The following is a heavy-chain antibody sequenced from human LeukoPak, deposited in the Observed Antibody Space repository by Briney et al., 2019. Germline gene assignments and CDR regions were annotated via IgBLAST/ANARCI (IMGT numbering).Heavy chain of an antibody. CDR3: ARGVYDFWSGYRDWFDP. CDR1: GGSFSGYY. CDR2: INHSGST. V-gene: IGHV4-34*01. Sequence: SETLSLTCAVYGGSFSGYYWSWIRQPPGKGLEWIGEINHSGSTNYNPSLKSRVTISVDTSKNQFSLKLSSVTAADTAVYYRARGVYDFWSGYRDWFDPWGQGTLVTVSS. J-gene: IGHJ5*02. D-gene: IGHD3-3*01.